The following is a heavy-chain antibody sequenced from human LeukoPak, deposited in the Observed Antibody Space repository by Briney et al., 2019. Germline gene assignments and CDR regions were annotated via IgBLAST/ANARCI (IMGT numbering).Heavy chain of an antibody. J-gene: IGHJ4*02. Sequence: PGGSLRLSCAASGFTFSSYAMSWFRQAPGKGLEGVSSISSGGTTYYADSVKGRFTISRDNSKKTLYLQMNSLRAEDTAVYYCAKTPIYCTGDGCYYCWGQGTLVTVSS. CDR1: GFTFSSYA. CDR3: AKTPIYCTGDGCYYC. V-gene: IGHV3-23*01. D-gene: IGHD2-15*01. CDR2: ISSGGTT.